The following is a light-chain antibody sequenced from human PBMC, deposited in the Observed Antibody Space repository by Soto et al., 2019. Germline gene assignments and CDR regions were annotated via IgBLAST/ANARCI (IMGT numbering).Light chain of an antibody. Sequence: DIQMTQSPSSLSASVGDRVTITCRASQSIVTYLNWYLQKPGKAPKLLIYAASNLQSGVPSRFSGSGSGTDFTLTISSLQPEDFATYFCQQSYSTPPWTFGQGTKVETK. CDR3: QQSYSTPPWT. V-gene: IGKV1-39*01. CDR1: QSIVTY. CDR2: AAS. J-gene: IGKJ1*01.